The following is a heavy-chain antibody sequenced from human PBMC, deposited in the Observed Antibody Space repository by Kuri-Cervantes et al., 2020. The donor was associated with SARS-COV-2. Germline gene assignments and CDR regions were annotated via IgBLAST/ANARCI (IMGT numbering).Heavy chain of an antibody. CDR3: AKPKPTFIVVPAASYYYMDV. CDR2: IYSGGGGGGT. CDR1: GLDIRSEY. D-gene: IGHD2-2*01. V-gene: IGHV3-53*01. Sequence: GESLKISCAASGLDIRSEYMTWVRQAPGKGLEWVSVIYSGGGGGGTHYAESAQGRFRISRDDSKNTMYLQMDSVRPEDTAVYYCAKPKPTFIVVPAASYYYMDVWGKGTTVTVSS. J-gene: IGHJ6*03.